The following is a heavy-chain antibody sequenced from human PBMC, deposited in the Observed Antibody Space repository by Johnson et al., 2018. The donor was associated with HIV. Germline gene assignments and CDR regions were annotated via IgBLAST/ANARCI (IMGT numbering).Heavy chain of an antibody. D-gene: IGHD2-21*02. CDR2: ISSSGSTM. CDR1: GFTFSDHY. V-gene: IGHV3-11*01. J-gene: IGHJ3*01. CDR3: ARDGGAYCGGDCFSDAFDL. Sequence: VQLVESGGVLVKPGGSLRLSCAASGFTFSDHYMSWIRQAPGKGLEWVSYISSSGSTMYYADSVKGRFTISRDNSKNTLYLQMDSLRSEATALYYCARDGGAYCGGDCFSDAFDLWGQGTMVTVSS.